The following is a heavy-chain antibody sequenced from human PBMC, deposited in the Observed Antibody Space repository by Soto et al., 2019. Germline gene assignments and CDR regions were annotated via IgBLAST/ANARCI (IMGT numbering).Heavy chain of an antibody. Sequence: SQTLSLTCAISGDSVSSNSAAWNWIRQSPSRGLEWLGRTYYRSKWYNDNAVSVKSRITINPDTSKNKISLQLNSVTPEDTAVYYFARVPYSSGWYEADDAFDIWGQGTMVTVSS. CDR3: ARVPYSSGWYEADDAFDI. V-gene: IGHV6-1*01. D-gene: IGHD6-19*01. CDR1: GDSVSSNSAA. J-gene: IGHJ3*02. CDR2: TYYRSKWYN.